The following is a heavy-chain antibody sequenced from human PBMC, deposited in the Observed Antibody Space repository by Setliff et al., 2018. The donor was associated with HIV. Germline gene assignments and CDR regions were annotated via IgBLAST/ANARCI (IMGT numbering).Heavy chain of an antibody. CDR1: GYIITGYL. Sequence: ASVKVSCKASGYIITGYLIHWVRQAPGQGLEWMGWINPNSGDTKYAQVRDRVTMTRDTSISTAYLELSRLRSDDTAVYYCARVESGSDYWGQGTLVTVSS. CDR3: ARVESGSDY. V-gene: IGHV1-2*02. CDR2: INPNSGDT. J-gene: IGHJ4*02. D-gene: IGHD5-12*01.